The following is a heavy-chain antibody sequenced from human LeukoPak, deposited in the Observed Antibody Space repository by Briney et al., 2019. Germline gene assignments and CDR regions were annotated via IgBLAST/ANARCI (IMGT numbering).Heavy chain of an antibody. D-gene: IGHD3-10*01. Sequence: PGGSLRLSCAASGVTVSRYWMSWVRQAPGKGLEGVGMMTQDGGGEYYVDSVQGRFTLSGDNAKNSVDLQMNSRRAEDTAVYYCARGGGDSWGQGTLVTVSS. J-gene: IGHJ4*02. V-gene: IGHV3-7*04. CDR1: GVTVSRYW. CDR2: MTQDGGGE. CDR3: ARGGGDS.